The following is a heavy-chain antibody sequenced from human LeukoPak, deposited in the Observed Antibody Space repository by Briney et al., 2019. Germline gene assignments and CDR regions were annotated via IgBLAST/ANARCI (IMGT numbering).Heavy chain of an antibody. V-gene: IGHV4-4*07. CDR3: AREVAGTTSRFFDY. CDR2: IFASGNT. Sequence: SETLSLTCTVSGGSISSYYWSWIRQPAGKGLEWIGRIFASGNTYYNPSLKSRVTMSVDTSKNQISLKLTSVTAADTAVYYCAREVAGTTSRFFDYWGQGTLATVSS. J-gene: IGHJ4*02. D-gene: IGHD1-7*01. CDR1: GGSISSYY.